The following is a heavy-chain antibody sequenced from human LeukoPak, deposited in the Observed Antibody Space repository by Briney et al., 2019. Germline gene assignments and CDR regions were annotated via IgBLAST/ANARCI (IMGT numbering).Heavy chain of an antibody. CDR1: GDSISSYY. CDR2: ISNSGST. J-gene: IGHJ3*02. CDR3: AREPDALDI. V-gene: IGHV4-59*13. Sequence: SETLSLTCTVSGDSISSYYWSWIRQPPGKGLEWIGYISNSGSTNYNPSLKSRVTISVDTSKNQFSLKVRSVTAADTAVYYCAREPDALDIWGQGTMVTVSS.